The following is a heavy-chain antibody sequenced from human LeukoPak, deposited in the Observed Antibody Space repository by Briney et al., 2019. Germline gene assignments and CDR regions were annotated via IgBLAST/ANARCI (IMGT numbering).Heavy chain of an antibody. Sequence: PGGSLRLSCAASGFTFSRYGMHWVRQAPGKGLEWVAVILFDGSNKYYADSVKGRFTIPRDNSKNTLYLQMNSLRAEDTAVYYCAKVGDGDYYLDYWGQGTLVTVSS. CDR1: GFTFSRYG. CDR2: ILFDGSNK. D-gene: IGHD4-17*01. J-gene: IGHJ4*02. CDR3: AKVGDGDYYLDY. V-gene: IGHV3-33*06.